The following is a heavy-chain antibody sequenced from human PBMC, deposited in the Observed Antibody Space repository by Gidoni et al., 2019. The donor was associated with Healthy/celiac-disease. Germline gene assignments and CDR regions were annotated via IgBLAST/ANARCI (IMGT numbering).Heavy chain of an antibody. V-gene: IGHV3-30*04. J-gene: IGHJ5*02. CDR3: ARDSFKLLWFGELPLNWFDP. Sequence: QVQLVESGGGVVQPGRSLRLSCSPSGFPFSSYAIHWVRQAPGKGLELVAVISYDGSNKYYADSVKGRFTISRDNSKNTLYLQMNSLRAEDTAVYYCARDSFKLLWFGELPLNWFDPWGQGTLVTVSS. CDR2: ISYDGSNK. CDR1: GFPFSSYA. D-gene: IGHD3-10*01.